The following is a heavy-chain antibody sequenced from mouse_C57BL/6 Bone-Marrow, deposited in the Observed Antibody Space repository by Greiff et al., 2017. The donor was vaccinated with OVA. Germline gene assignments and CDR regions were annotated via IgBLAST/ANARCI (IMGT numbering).Heavy chain of an antibody. D-gene: IGHD2-2*01. Sequence: QVQLQQSGAELARPGASVKMSCKASGYTFTSYTMHWVKQRPGQGLEWIGYINPSSGYTKDNQKFKDKATLTADKSSSTAYMQLSSLTSEDSAVYYCARSGRWLREDYWGQGTTLTVSS. CDR3: ARSGRWLREDY. CDR1: GYTFTSYT. CDR2: INPSSGYT. V-gene: IGHV1-4*01. J-gene: IGHJ2*01.